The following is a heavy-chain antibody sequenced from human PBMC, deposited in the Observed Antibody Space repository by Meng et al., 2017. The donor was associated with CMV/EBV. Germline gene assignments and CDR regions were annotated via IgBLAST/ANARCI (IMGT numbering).Heavy chain of an antibody. CDR1: GGTFSRYA. Sequence: SCKASGGTFSRYAISWVRQAPGQGLEWMGWINPNSGGTNYAQKFQGRVTMTRDTSISTAYMELSRLRSDDTAVYYCASITGTTLVGEWGQGTLVTVSS. J-gene: IGHJ4*02. D-gene: IGHD1-20*01. V-gene: IGHV1-2*02. CDR3: ASITGTTLVGE. CDR2: INPNSGGT.